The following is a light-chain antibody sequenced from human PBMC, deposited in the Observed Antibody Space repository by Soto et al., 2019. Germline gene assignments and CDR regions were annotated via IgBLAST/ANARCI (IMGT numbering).Light chain of an antibody. CDR3: QHYNNWPPLT. J-gene: IGKJ4*02. Sequence: EVVMTQSPATLSVSPGERVTLSCRASQSVRSNLAWYLQKPGQAPRLLIYGASTSATGIPARFSGSGAETEFTLTISCLQSEDFAVYYCQHYNNWPPLTFGGGTKVEIK. V-gene: IGKV3-15*01. CDR2: GAS. CDR1: QSVRSN.